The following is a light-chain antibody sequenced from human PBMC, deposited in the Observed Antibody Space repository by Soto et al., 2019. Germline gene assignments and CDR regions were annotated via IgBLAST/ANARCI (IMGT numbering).Light chain of an antibody. J-gene: IGLJ1*01. V-gene: IGLV1-47*01. CDR1: SSNIGSNY. Sequence: QSVLTQPPSASGTPGQRVPISCSGSSSNIGSNYVYWYQQLPGTAPKLRIYRNNQRPSGVPDRFSGSKSGTSASLAISGLRSEDEADYYCAAWDDSLSGYVFGTGTKLTVL. CDR3: AAWDDSLSGYV. CDR2: RNN.